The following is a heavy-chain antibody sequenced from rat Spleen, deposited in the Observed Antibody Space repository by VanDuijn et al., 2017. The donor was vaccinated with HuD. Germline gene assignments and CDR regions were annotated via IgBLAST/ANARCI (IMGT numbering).Heavy chain of an antibody. CDR2: IIYDGSRT. D-gene: IGHD1-11*01. V-gene: IGHV5S10*01. J-gene: IGHJ2*01. CDR1: GFTFSDYN. CDR3: TREGLRRVTVFDY. Sequence: EVQLVESGGGLVQPGRSLKLSCAASGFTFSDYNMAWVRQAPKKGLEWVATIIYDGSRTYYPDSVKGRFTISRDNAKSTLYLQMNSLRAEDTATYYCTREGLRRVTVFDYWGQGVMVTFSS.